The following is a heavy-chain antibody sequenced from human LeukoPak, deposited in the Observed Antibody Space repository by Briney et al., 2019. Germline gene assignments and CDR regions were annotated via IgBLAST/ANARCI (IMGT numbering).Heavy chain of an antibody. CDR2: ISSSSSYI. CDR3: ARGEEPYDFWSGSKQEHIDY. D-gene: IGHD3-3*01. V-gene: IGHV3-21*01. CDR1: GFTFSSYS. Sequence: AGGSLRLSCAASGFTFSSYSMNWVRQAPGKGLEWVSSISSSSSYIYYADSVKGRFTISRDNAKNSLYLQMNSLRAEDTAVYYCARGEEPYDFWSGSKQEHIDYWGQGTLVTVSS. J-gene: IGHJ4*02.